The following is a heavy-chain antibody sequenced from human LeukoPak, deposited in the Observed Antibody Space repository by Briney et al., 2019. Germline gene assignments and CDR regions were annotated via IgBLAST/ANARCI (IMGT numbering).Heavy chain of an antibody. CDR3: AKSNGGSYDILTGYYHFDY. CDR1: GFTFSDYA. CDR2: ISGSGGTT. D-gene: IGHD3-9*01. Sequence: PGGSLRLSCAASGFTFSDYAMSWVRQAPGTGLEWVSTISGSGGTTYYADSVKGRFTISRDNSKSTLYLQMNSLGAEDTAVYYRAKSNGGSYDILTGYYHFDYWGQGTLVTVSS. J-gene: IGHJ4*02. V-gene: IGHV3-23*01.